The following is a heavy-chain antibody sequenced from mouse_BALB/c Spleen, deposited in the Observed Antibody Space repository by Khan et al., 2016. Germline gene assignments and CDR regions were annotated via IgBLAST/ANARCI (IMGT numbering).Heavy chain of an antibody. Sequence: QLVQSNTELVKPGASVRLSCKASGYTFTNYYLYWVKQRPGHGLEWIGDINPSNGGTNFNEKFKNKVTLTVDKSSSTAYMQLSSLTSEDSAVYYCSRSGYGTFAYWGQGTLVTVSA. CDR3: SRSGYGTFAY. J-gene: IGHJ3*01. CDR1: GYTFTNYY. V-gene: IGHV1-53*01. CDR2: INPSNGGT. D-gene: IGHD2-1*01.